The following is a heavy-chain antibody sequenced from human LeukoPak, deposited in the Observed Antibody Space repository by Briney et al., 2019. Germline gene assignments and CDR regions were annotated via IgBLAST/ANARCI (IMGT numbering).Heavy chain of an antibody. D-gene: IGHD3-9*01. CDR3: ARSAARDHYDILTGSLYYYYYYGMDV. CDR1: GGSISSGDYY. CDR2: IYYSGST. Sequence: SQTLSLTCTVSGGSISSGDYYWSWIRQPPGKGLEWIGYIYYSGSTYYNPSLKSRVTISVDTSKNQFSLKLSSVTAADTAVYYCARSAARDHYDILTGSLYYYYYYGMDVWGQGTTVTVSS. V-gene: IGHV4-30-4*01. J-gene: IGHJ6*02.